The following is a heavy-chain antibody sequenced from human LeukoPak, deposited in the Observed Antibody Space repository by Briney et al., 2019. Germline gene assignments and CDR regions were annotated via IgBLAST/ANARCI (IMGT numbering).Heavy chain of an antibody. D-gene: IGHD4-23*01. CDR2: IKSDGSSS. CDR3: VRDLDLGGYSSFEY. J-gene: IGHJ4*02. Sequence: SGGSLRLSCAASGFTFSSYFWMPWVRQAPGKGLVWVSRIKSDGSSSTYADSVKGRFTISRDNAKNSLYLQMNTLRAEDTAVYYCVRDLDLGGYSSFEYWGQGTWSPSPQ. V-gene: IGHV3-74*01. CDR1: GFTFSSYFW.